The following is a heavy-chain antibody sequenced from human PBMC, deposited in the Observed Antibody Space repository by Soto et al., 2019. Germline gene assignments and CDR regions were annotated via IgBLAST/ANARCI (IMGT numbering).Heavy chain of an antibody. V-gene: IGHV1-18*01. Sequence: GASVKVSCKIYGNTFTSYGISWVRQAPGQGLEWMGWISTYNANTDYAQKLQGRVTMTTDTSTSTAYMELRSLRSDDTAVYYCARIQGFYFGSGSHPSFDPWGQGTLVTVSS. J-gene: IGHJ5*02. CDR3: ARIQGFYFGSGSHPSFDP. CDR1: GNTFTSYG. CDR2: ISTYNANT. D-gene: IGHD3-10*01.